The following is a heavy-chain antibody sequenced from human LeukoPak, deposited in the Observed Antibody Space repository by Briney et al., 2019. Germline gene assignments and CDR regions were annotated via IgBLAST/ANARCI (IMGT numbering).Heavy chain of an antibody. CDR2: MNPDSGNT. D-gene: IGHD3-10*01. V-gene: IGHV1-8*01. CDR3: ARGKRLGELLYG. CDR1: GYTFTSYD. Sequence: ASVKVPCRASGYTFTSYDINWLRQATGQGLEWMGWMNPDSGNTGYAQRFQGRVTMTRNTSISTAYMELSSLTSEDTAVYYCARGKRLGELLYGWGQGTLVTVSS. J-gene: IGHJ4*02.